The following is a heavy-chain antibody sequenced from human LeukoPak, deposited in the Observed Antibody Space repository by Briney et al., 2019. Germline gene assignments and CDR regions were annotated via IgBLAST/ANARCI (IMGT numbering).Heavy chain of an antibody. V-gene: IGHV4-59*01. CDR3: AGMRITTPTVRTLDY. Sequence: SETLSLTCTVSGGSISSDCWSWIRQPPGKGLEWIGYIYYSGRTYYNPSLKSRVTISVDTSKNQFSLKLSSVTAADTAVYYCAGMRITTPTVRTLDYWGQGTLVTVSS. CDR1: GGSISSDC. CDR2: IYYSGRT. D-gene: IGHD1-14*01. J-gene: IGHJ4*02.